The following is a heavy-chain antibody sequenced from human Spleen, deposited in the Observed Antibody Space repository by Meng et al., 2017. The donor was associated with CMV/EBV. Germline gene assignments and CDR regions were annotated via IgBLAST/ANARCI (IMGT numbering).Heavy chain of an antibody. CDR3: ARERVYGNDFWSGGDY. CDR1: GFTFSSYA. CDR2: ISGSGGST. J-gene: IGHJ4*02. D-gene: IGHD3-3*01. V-gene: IGHV3-23*01. Sequence: GESLKISCAASGFTFSSYAMSWVRQAPGKGLEWVSAISGSGGSTYYADSVKGRFTISRDNAKNSLYLQMNSLRAEDTAVYYCARERVYGNDFWSGGDYWGQGTLVTVSS.